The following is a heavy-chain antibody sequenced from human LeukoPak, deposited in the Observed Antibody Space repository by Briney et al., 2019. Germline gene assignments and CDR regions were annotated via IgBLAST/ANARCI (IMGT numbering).Heavy chain of an antibody. V-gene: IGHV3-23*01. CDR2: ISGSGGST. D-gene: IGHD2-21*02. CDR3: AKDGPYCGGDCYPSYFDY. Sequence: GGFLRLSCTTPKFNFHNYGLTWVRQAPGKELEWVSSISGSGGSTQYAASVKGRFTISRDNSKNTLYLQMNSLRAEDTAVYYCAKDGPYCGGDCYPSYFDYWGQGTLVTVSS. J-gene: IGHJ4*02. CDR1: KFNFHNYG.